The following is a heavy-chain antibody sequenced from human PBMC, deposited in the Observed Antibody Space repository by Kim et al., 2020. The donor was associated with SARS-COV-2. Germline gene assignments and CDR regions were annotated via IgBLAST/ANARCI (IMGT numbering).Heavy chain of an antibody. V-gene: IGHV4-59*01. CDR2: GST. Sequence: GSTSSNPPLKSRVTISVDTSKRQFSLQLSSVTAADTGIYFCARNDYYYMDVWGKGTTVTVSS. CDR3: ARNDYYYMDV. J-gene: IGHJ6*03.